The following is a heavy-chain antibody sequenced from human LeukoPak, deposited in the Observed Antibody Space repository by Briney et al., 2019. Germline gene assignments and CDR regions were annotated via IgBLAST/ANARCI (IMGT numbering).Heavy chain of an antibody. CDR2: IKQDESEK. D-gene: IGHD4-11*01. J-gene: IGHJ4*02. Sequence: GGSLRLSCAASGFTFSNYWMSWVRQAPGKGLEWVANIKQDESEKYYVDSVKGRFFISRDNTKNSLYLQMNSLRAEDTGVYYCATHEVTIVTRSTFDFWGQGTLVTVSS. CDR3: ATHEVTIVTRSTFDF. V-gene: IGHV3-7*01. CDR1: GFTFSNYW.